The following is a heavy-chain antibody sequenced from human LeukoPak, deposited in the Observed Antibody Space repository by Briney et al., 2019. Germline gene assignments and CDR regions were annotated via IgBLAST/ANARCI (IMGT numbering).Heavy chain of an antibody. Sequence: SETLSLTCTVSGASIRSGDYYWSWIRQPPGKGLEWIGYIYDSGSTYYNPSLKSRITISVDTSENRFSLKLSSVTAADTAVYYCARHENIVVVPIASAFDIWGQGTMVTVSS. J-gene: IGHJ3*02. D-gene: IGHD3-22*01. CDR2: IYDSGST. CDR3: ARHENIVVVPIASAFDI. V-gene: IGHV4-30-4*01. CDR1: GASIRSGDYY.